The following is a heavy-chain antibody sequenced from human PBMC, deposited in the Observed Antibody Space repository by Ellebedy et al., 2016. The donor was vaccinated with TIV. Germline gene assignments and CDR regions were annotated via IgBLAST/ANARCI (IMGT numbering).Heavy chain of an antibody. CDR2: ISALVGST. D-gene: IGHD6-19*01. CDR1: GFTFSSYA. CDR3: AKSLSSGWYRFDY. J-gene: IGHJ4*02. Sequence: GESLKISCAASGFTFSSYAMTWVRQAPGKGLEWVSTISALVGSTYYADSVKGRFTISRDYSKNTVYLQMNSLRGEDTAVYYCAKSLSSGWYRFDYWGQGTLVTVSS. V-gene: IGHV3-23*01.